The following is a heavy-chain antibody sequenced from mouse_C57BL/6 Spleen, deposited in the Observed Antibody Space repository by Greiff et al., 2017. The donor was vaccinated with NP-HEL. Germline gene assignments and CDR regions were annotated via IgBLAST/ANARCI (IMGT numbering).Heavy chain of an antibody. Sequence: VQLQQSGPELVKPGASVKISCKASGYTFTDYYMNWVKQSNGKSLEWIGDINPNNGGTSYNQKFKGKATLTVDKSSSTAYMGLRSLTSEDSAVYYCARNPTYGSSPGWFAYWGKGTLVTVSA. CDR2: INPNNGGT. CDR3: ARNPTYGSSPGWFAY. D-gene: IGHD1-1*01. J-gene: IGHJ3*01. CDR1: GYTFTDYY. V-gene: IGHV1-26*01.